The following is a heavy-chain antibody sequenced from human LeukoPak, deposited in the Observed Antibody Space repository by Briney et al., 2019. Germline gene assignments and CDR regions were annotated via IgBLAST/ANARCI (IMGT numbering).Heavy chain of an antibody. V-gene: IGHV3-9*01. CDR1: GFTFDDYA. CDR2: ISWNSGSI. J-gene: IGHJ4*02. CDR3: ARSDILTGYWLDY. D-gene: IGHD3-9*01. Sequence: PGRPLRLSCAASGFTFDDYAMHWVRQAPGKGLEWVSGISWNSGSIGYADSVKGRFTISRDNSKNTLYLQMNSLRAEDTAVYYCARSDILTGYWLDYWGQGTLVTVSS.